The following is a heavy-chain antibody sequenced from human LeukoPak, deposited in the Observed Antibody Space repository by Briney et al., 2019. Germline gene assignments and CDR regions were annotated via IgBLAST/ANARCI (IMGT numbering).Heavy chain of an antibody. CDR2: ITPSGGT. V-gene: IGHV1-2*02. J-gene: IGHJ4*02. CDR3: ARDRYGDGFAHLDY. Sequence: ASVKVSWKASGYTFTSYAIHWVRQAPGQGLEWMRWITPSGGTNYPQKFQGRVAITWDTSITTAYMDLSRLTSDDTAVYYCARDRYGDGFAHLDYWGQGALVTVSS. D-gene: IGHD5-24*01. CDR1: GYTFTSYA.